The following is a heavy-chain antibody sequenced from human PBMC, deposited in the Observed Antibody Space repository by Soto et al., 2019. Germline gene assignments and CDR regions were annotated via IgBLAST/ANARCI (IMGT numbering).Heavy chain of an antibody. CDR2: IVVGSGNT. D-gene: IGHD5-12*01. J-gene: IGHJ6*02. CDR3: AAADSGYDLGFYYYYGMDV. V-gene: IGHV1-58*02. CDR1: GFTFTSSA. Sequence: SVKVSCKASGFTFTSSAMQWVRQARGQRLEWIGWIVVGSGNTNYAQKFQERVTITRDMSTSTAYMELSSLRSEDTAVYYCAAADSGYDLGFYYYYGMDVWGQGTTVTVS.